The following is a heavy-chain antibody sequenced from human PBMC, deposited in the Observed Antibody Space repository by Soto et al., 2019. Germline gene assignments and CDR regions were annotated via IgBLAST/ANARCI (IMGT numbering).Heavy chain of an antibody. CDR2: ISGSGGST. Sequence: GGSLRLSCAASGFTFSSYAMSWVRQAPGKGLEWVSAISGSGGSTYYADSVKGRFTISRDNSKNTLYLQMNSLRAEDTAVYYCAKDHLIEQQLPRGYFQHWGQGTLVTVSS. D-gene: IGHD6-13*01. J-gene: IGHJ1*01. V-gene: IGHV3-23*01. CDR1: GFTFSSYA. CDR3: AKDHLIEQQLPRGYFQH.